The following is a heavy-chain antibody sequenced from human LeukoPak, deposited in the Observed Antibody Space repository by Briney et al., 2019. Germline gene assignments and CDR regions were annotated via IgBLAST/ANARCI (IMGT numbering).Heavy chain of an antibody. Sequence: GRSLRLSCAASGFTFSSYGMHWVRQAPGKGLEWVAVISYDGSNKYYADSVKGRFTISRDNSKNTLYLQMNSLRAEDTAVYYCAKPTSSWYRTPSPFDYWGQGTLVTVSS. J-gene: IGHJ4*02. CDR1: GFTFSSYG. D-gene: IGHD6-13*01. CDR2: ISYDGSNK. V-gene: IGHV3-30*18. CDR3: AKPTSSWYRTPSPFDY.